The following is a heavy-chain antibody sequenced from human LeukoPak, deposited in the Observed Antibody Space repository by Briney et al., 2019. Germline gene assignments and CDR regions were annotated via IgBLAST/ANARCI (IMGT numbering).Heavy chain of an antibody. J-gene: IGHJ4*02. Sequence: SETLSLTCTVSGGSISSSSYYWGWIRQPPGKGLEWIGSIYYSGSTYYNPSLKSRVTISVDTSKNQFSLKLSSVTAADTAVYYCARARVADYSYDYWGQGTLVTVSS. CDR3: ARARVADYSYDY. D-gene: IGHD4-11*01. CDR1: GGSISSSSYY. CDR2: IYYSGST. V-gene: IGHV4-39*07.